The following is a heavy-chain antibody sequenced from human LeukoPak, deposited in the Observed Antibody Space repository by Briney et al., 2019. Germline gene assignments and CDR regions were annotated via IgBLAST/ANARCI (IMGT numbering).Heavy chain of an antibody. CDR1: GGSISSGSYF. D-gene: IGHD2-15*01. CDR3: ARAYCSGGSCYSSRGMFDP. Sequence: TLSLTCTVSGGSISSGSYFWSWIRQPAGQGLEWIGRIYTSGSTNYNPSLKSRVTISVDTSKNQFSLKLSSVTAADTAVYYCARAYCSGGSCYSSRGMFDPWGQGTLVTVSS. J-gene: IGHJ5*02. V-gene: IGHV4-61*02. CDR2: IYTSGST.